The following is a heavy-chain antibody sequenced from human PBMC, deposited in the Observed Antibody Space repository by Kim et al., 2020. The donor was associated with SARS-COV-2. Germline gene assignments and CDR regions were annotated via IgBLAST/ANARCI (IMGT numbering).Heavy chain of an antibody. V-gene: IGHV1-3*01. J-gene: IGHJ5*02. CDR2: INAGNGNT. CDR3: ARERDPYGSGSYSWFDP. CDR1: GYTFTSYA. D-gene: IGHD3-10*01. Sequence: DAVKVSCKASGYTFTSYAMHWVRQAPGQRLEWMGWINAGNGNTKYSQKFQGRVTITRDTSASTAYMELSSLRSEDTAVYYCARERDPYGSGSYSWFDPWGQGTLVTVSS.